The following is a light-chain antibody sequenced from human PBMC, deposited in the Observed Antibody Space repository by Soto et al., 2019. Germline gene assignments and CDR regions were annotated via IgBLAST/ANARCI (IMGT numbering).Light chain of an antibody. Sequence: DFLITQSPFPLPSTLLHPSSISCRAIQSLVSSDGNIYLSWFQQRPGQTPRRLIYRVSHRDYGVPDRFSGSGSGTAFTMKISRVEDEDVGVYHCMQGTHWLITFGQGTRLEI. CDR2: RVS. CDR3: MQGTHWLIT. V-gene: IGKV2-30*01. J-gene: IGKJ5*01. CDR1: QSLVSSDGNIY.